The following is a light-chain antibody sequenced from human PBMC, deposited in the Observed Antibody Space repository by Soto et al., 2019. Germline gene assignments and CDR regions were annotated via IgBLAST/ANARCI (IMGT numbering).Light chain of an antibody. Sequence: EVVLTQSTATLSLSPGDIVSLSCSASQTVGTTYLAWYQQKPGQAPRLLIYGASSRATGIPDRFSGSGSGTDFTLTISRLEPEDFAVYYCQQYGSSQWTFGQGTKVDI. CDR2: GAS. V-gene: IGKV3-20*01. J-gene: IGKJ1*01. CDR1: QTVGTTY. CDR3: QQYGSSQWT.